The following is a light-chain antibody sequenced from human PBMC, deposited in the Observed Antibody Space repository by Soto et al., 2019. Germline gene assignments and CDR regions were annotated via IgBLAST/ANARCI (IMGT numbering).Light chain of an antibody. V-gene: IGLV2-23*01. CDR2: EGS. CDR3: CSYAGSSTWV. Sequence: QSALTQPASVSGSPGQWITISCTGTSSDVGSYNLVSWYQQHPGKAPKLMIYEGSKRPSGVSNRFSGSKSGNTASLTISGLQAADEADYYCCSYAGSSTWVFGGGTKLTVL. J-gene: IGLJ3*02. CDR1: SSDVGSYNL.